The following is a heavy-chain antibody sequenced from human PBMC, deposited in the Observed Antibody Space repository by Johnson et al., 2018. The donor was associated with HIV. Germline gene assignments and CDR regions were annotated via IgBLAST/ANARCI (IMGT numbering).Heavy chain of an antibody. CDR3: ARAGTSGSDAFDF. V-gene: IGHV3-48*04. CDR2: ISSSGSTI. CDR1: GLSLSAYG. J-gene: IGHJ3*01. Sequence: VQLVESGGGVVQPGTSLRLSCEASGLSLSAYGLHWVRQAPGKGLEWVSYISSSGSTIYYADSVKGRFTMSRDNAKNSLYLQMNSLRAEDTAVYYCARAGTSGSDAFDFWGQGTMVTVSS. D-gene: IGHD2-8*01.